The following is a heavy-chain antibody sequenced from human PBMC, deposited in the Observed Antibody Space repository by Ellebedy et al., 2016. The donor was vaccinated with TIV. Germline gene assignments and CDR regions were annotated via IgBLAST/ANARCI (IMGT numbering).Heavy chain of an antibody. D-gene: IGHD3-22*01. CDR2: IVVGSGNT. Sequence: SVKVSCXASGFTFTSSAMQWVRQARGQRLEWIGWIVVGSGNTNYAQKFQERVTITRDMSTSTAYMELSSLRSEDTAVYYCAADGRYYDSSGPQGYVAFDIWGQGTMVTVSS. V-gene: IGHV1-58*02. J-gene: IGHJ3*02. CDR3: AADGRYYDSSGPQGYVAFDI. CDR1: GFTFTSSA.